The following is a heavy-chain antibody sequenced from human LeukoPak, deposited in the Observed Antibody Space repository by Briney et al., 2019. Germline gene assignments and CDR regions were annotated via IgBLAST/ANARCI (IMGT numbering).Heavy chain of an antibody. V-gene: IGHV3-23*01. CDR1: GFTFNNYA. J-gene: IGHJ2*01. CDR2: ISNSYNT. CDR3: AKRAGQQLTYWYIDL. Sequence: GGSLRLSCAASGFTFNNYAMSWVRQAPGKGLECVSTISNSYNTYYADSVKGRFTISRDNSKNMLYLQMDGLRADDTAIYYCAKRAGQQLTYWYIDLWGRGTLVSVSS. D-gene: IGHD6-13*01.